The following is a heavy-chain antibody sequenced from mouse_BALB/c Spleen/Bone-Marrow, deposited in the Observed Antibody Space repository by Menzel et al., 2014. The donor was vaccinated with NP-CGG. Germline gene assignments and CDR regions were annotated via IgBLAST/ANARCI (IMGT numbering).Heavy chain of an antibody. CDR2: IWGDGST. Sequence: QVQLQQSGPGLVAPSQSLSTTCTVSGFSLTSNGVSWVRQPPGKGLEWLGVIWGDGSTKYHSALISRLSISKDNSKSRVFLKLNSLHTDDTATYYCAKPEDGYAMDYWGQGTSVTVSS. D-gene: IGHD2-3*01. CDR3: AKPEDGYAMDY. V-gene: IGHV2-3*01. CDR1: GFSLTSNG. J-gene: IGHJ4*01.